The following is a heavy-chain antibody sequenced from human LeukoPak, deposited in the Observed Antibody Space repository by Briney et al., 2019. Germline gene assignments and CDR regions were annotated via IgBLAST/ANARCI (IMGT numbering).Heavy chain of an antibody. CDR2: IRYDGSNK. D-gene: IGHD6-19*01. CDR1: GFTFSSYG. J-gene: IGHJ1*01. Sequence: GGSLRLSCAASGFTFSSYGMHWVRQAPGKGLEWVAFIRYDGSNKYYADSVKGRFTISGDNSKNTLYLQMNSLRAEDTAVYYCAKDLRYSSGWTEYFQHWGQGTLVTVSS. CDR3: AKDLRYSSGWTEYFQH. V-gene: IGHV3-30*02.